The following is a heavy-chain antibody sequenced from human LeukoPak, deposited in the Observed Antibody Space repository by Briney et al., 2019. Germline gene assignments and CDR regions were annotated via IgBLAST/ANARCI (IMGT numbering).Heavy chain of an antibody. J-gene: IGHJ6*03. CDR2: ISSSSSTI. V-gene: IGHV3-48*04. Sequence: GGSLRLSCAASGFTFSSYSMNWVRQAPGKGLEWVSYISSSSSTIYYADSVKGRFTISRDNAKNSLYLQMNSLRAEDTAVYYCSKGLGSRDIVVVPDAMNYYYMDVWGKGTTVIVSS. CDR1: GFTFSSYS. D-gene: IGHD2-2*01. CDR3: SKGLGSRDIVVVPDAMNYYYMDV.